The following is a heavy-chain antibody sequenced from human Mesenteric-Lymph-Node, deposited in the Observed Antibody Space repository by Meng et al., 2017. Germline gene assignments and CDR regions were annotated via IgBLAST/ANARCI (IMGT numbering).Heavy chain of an antibody. V-gene: IGHV1-18*01. CDR1: GYTFTSYG. CDR3: ALTTVVSGADY. D-gene: IGHD4-23*01. Sequence: ASVKVSCKASGYTFTSYGISWVRQAPGQGLEWMGWISAYNGNTNYAQKLQGRVTMTTDTSTSTAYMELSSLRSEDTAVYYCALTTVVSGADYWGQGTLVTVSS. CDR2: ISAYNGNT. J-gene: IGHJ4*02.